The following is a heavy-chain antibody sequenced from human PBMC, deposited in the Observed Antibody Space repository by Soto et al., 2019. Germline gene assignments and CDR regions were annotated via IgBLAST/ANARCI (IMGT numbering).Heavy chain of an antibody. CDR1: GFHFAVAW. Sequence: GESLRLSCATSGFHFAVAWMNWVRQAPGKGLEWVGRIKSENNGGTTDYATPVKGRFTISRDDSKNTLYLQMDSLRTEDTAVYYCTTNTWIVYCGGDSCYGIDDWGRGALGTVST. V-gene: IGHV3-15*07. CDR3: TTNTWIVYCGGDSCYGIDD. J-gene: IGHJ4*02. CDR2: IKSENNGGTT. D-gene: IGHD2-21*01.